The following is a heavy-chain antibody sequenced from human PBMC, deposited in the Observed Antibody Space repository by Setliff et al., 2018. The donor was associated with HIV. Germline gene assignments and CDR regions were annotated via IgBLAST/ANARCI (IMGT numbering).Heavy chain of an antibody. CDR3: ARDYVWGSFSAASKGRYGMDV. J-gene: IGHJ6*01. CDR1: GFTFSNYW. Sequence: PGGSLRLSCAASGFTFSNYWMSWVRQTPGKGLEWVANIKPDGSEKYYVDSVKGRFTISRDNAENSLYLQMNSLRAEDTAVYYCARDYVWGSFSAASKGRYGMDVWGKGPRSPSPQ. D-gene: IGHD3-16*01. CDR2: IKPDGSEK. V-gene: IGHV3-7*01.